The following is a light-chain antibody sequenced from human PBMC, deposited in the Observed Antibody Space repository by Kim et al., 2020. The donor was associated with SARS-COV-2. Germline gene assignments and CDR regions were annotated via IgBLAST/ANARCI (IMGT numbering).Light chain of an antibody. J-gene: IGLJ3*02. Sequence: ALGQTVRITCQGDSLRSYYASWYQQKPGQAPVLVIYGKNNRPSGIPDRFSGSSSGNTASLTITGARAEDEADYYCNSRDSSGNHWVFGGGTKVTVL. V-gene: IGLV3-19*01. CDR3: NSRDSSGNHWV. CDR2: GKN. CDR1: SLRSYY.